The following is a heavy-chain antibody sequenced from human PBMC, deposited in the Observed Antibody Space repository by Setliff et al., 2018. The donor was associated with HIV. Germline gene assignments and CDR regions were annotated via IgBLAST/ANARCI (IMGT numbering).Heavy chain of an antibody. CDR3: ARVSSSYYFLGAFDS. V-gene: IGHV4-61*09. CDR1: GGSINSDSYY. Sequence: SETLSLTCTVFGGSINSDSYYWTWIRQPAGKGLEWIGHIHTSGSTNYNPSLKSRVTISIDTSKNRFSLKLRSATATDTALYYCARVSSSYYFLGAFDSWGQGTLVTVSS. J-gene: IGHJ4*02. D-gene: IGHD6-13*01. CDR2: IHTSGST.